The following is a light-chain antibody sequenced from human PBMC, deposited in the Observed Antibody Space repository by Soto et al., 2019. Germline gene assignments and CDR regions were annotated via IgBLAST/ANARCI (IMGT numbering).Light chain of an antibody. V-gene: IGKV3-15*01. CDR1: QSVSSN. J-gene: IGKJ1*01. CDR2: GAS. Sequence: IVMTQSPATLSVSPGERATRSCRASQSVSSNLAWYQQKAGQAPRLLIYGASTRATGIPARFSGSGSGTEFTLTISSLQSEDFAVYYCQQYNNWPPVTFGQGTKVDIK. CDR3: QQYNNWPPVT.